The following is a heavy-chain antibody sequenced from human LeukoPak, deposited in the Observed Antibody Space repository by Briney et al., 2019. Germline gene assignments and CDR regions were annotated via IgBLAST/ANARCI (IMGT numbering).Heavy chain of an antibody. CDR3: ARGRMATISPPVY. J-gene: IGHJ4*02. Sequence: SETLSLTCTVSGGSISSYYWSWIRQPPGKGLEWIGYIYYSGSINYNPSLKSRVTISVDTSKNQFSLKLSSVTAADTAVYYCARGRMATISPPVYWGQGTLVTVSS. CDR2: IYYSGSI. V-gene: IGHV4-59*01. CDR1: GGSISSYY. D-gene: IGHD5-24*01.